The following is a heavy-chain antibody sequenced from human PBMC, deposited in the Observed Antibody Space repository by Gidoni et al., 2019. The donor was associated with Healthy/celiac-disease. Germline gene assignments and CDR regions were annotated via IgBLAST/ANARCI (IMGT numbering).Heavy chain of an antibody. Sequence: QVQLVESGGGVVQPGRSLRLSCAASGFTFSSYGMHWVRQAPGKGLEWVAVISYDGSNKYYADSVKGRFTISRDNSKNTLYLQMNSLRAEDTAVYYCAKDYLEWLLGGDYYYGMDVWGQGTTVTVSS. V-gene: IGHV3-30*18. J-gene: IGHJ6*02. D-gene: IGHD3-3*01. CDR1: GFTFSSYG. CDR2: ISYDGSNK. CDR3: AKDYLEWLLGGDYYYGMDV.